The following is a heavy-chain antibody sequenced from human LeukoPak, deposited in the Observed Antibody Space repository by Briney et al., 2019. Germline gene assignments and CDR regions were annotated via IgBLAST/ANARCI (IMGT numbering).Heavy chain of an antibody. CDR3: ASIAARLGGDY. CDR2: INSDGSST. J-gene: IGHJ4*02. V-gene: IGHV3-74*01. D-gene: IGHD6-6*01. Sequence: GGSLRLSCAASGFTFSSHWMHWVRQAPGKGLVWVSRINSDGSSTSYADSVKDRFTTSRDNAKNTLYLQMNSLRAEDTAVYYCASIAARLGGDYWGQGTLVTVSS. CDR1: GFTFSSHW.